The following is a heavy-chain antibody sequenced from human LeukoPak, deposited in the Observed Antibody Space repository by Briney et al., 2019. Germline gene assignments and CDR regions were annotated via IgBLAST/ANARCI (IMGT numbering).Heavy chain of an antibody. V-gene: IGHV4-39*07. CDR3: ARDYGPADS. Sequence: PSETLSLTCTVSGGSISSSSYYWGWIRQPPGKGLEWIGSIDYSGRTYYNPSLKSRVTISVDTSKDQFSLKLSSVTAADTAVYYCARDYGPADSWGQGTLVTVSS. J-gene: IGHJ4*02. CDR2: IDYSGRT. CDR1: GGSISSSSYY. D-gene: IGHD3-16*01.